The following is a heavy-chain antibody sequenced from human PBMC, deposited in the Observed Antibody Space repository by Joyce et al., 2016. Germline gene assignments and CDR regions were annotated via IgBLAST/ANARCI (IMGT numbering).Heavy chain of an antibody. J-gene: IGHJ4*02. CDR1: GYAFTPYS. D-gene: IGHD3-16*01. CDR3: ARDRLGAPDY. V-gene: IGHV1-3*01. Sequence: QVQLVQSVSEVKPPGSSVRVSCKASGYAFTPYSMHWVRQAPGQSLEWMGWIQGGKGNTEYSQKFQGRVTITRDTSASTAYMELRNLNSEDTAIYYCARDRLGAPDYWGQGTLVTVSS. CDR2: IQGGKGNT.